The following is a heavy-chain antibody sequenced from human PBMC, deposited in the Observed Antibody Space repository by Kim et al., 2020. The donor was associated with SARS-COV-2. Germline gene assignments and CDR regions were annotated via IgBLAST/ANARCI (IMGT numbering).Heavy chain of an antibody. V-gene: IGHV3-48*01. J-gene: IGHJ6*02. CDR2: MSTSTSIV. CDR3: ARDRSTVIGGMDL. Sequence: GGSLRLSCAASGFSFYNYGMHWVRQAPGKGLEWVSYMSTSTSIVYYADSVRGRFTISRDNAKNSVFLQLNTLRAEDTAVYYCARDRSTVIGGMDLWGQGTTVAVSS. CDR1: GFSFYNYG.